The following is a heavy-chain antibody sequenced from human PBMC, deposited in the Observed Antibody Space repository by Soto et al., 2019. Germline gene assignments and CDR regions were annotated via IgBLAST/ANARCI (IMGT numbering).Heavy chain of an antibody. CDR3: ARDLRSWALSPLYYYYYMDV. D-gene: IGHD7-27*01. V-gene: IGHV1-18*01. J-gene: IGHJ6*03. CDR2: ISANNGNT. CDR1: GYTFTSYG. Sequence: QVQLVQSGAEVKKPGASVKVSCKASGYTFTSYGISWVRQAPGQGLEWMGWISANNGNTNYAQKLQRRVTMTTDTSTSTAYMELSSLRSDDTAVYYCARDLRSWALSPLYYYYYMDVWGKGTTVTVSS.